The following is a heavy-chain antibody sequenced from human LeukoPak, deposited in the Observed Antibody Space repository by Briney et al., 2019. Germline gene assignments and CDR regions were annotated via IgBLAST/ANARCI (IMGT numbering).Heavy chain of an antibody. CDR1: GYTFTGYY. CDR2: INPNSGGT. V-gene: IGHV1-2*02. D-gene: IGHD2-15*01. J-gene: IGHJ5*02. CDR3: ARGGIVVVTGWFDP. Sequence: ASVKVSCKASGYTFTGYYMHWVRQPPGQGREWMGWINPNSGGTNYAQKFRGRVTITRDTSISTAYMEQSRLRSDDTAVYYCARGGIVVVTGWFDPWGQGTLVTVSS.